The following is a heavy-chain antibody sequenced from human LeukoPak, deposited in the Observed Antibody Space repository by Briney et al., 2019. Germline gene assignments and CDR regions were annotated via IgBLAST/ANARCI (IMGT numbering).Heavy chain of an antibody. Sequence: GESLKISCKGSGYSFTSYWIGWVRQMPGKGLEWMGIIYPGDSDTRYSPSFQGQVTISAGKSISTAYLQWSSLKASDTAMYYCASSYRSGGSCYSYFDYWGQGTLVTVSS. D-gene: IGHD2-15*01. CDR2: IYPGDSDT. CDR3: ASSYRSGGSCYSYFDY. V-gene: IGHV5-51*01. J-gene: IGHJ4*02. CDR1: GYSFTSYW.